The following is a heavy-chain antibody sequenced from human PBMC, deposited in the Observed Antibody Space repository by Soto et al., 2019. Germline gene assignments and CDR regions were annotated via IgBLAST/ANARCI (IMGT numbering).Heavy chain of an antibody. CDR2: IYYSGST. V-gene: IGHV4-39*01. CDR1: GGSISSSSYY. J-gene: IGHJ4*02. CDR3: ARLAKREMTWELLRFDY. D-gene: IGHD1-26*01. Sequence: SEILSLTCTVSGGSISSSSYYWGWIRQPPGKGLERIGSIYYSGSTYYNPSLKSRVTISVDTSKNQFSLKLSSVTAADTAVYYCARLAKREMTWELLRFDYWGQGTLVTVSS.